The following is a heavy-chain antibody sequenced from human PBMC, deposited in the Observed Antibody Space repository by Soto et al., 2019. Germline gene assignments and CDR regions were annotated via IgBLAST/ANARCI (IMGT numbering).Heavy chain of an antibody. CDR2: IYYSGRT. CDR3: AREWNGLFDC. J-gene: IGHJ4*02. CDR1: GGSISSGGYY. D-gene: IGHD1-1*01. Sequence: QVQLQESGPGLVKPSQTLSLTCTVSGGSISSGGYYWSWIRQHPGKGLEWIGYIYYSGRTYYNPSHKRRVTISVDTSKNQFSLRLSFVTAAGTAVYYWAREWNGLFDCWGQGTLVTVSS. V-gene: IGHV4-31*03.